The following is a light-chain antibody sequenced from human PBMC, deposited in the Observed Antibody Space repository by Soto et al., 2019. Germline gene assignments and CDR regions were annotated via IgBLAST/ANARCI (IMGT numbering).Light chain of an antibody. CDR2: AAS. CDR1: QTIMTY. CDR3: QQSYNSPQT. Sequence: DIQMTQSPSSLSASVGDEVTFTCRASQTIMTYLNWYQLKPGKPPRLLIYAASSLQSGVPSRFSGSGSGTDFTLTISSLQPEDFATYSCQQSYNSPQTFGRGTKVEIK. V-gene: IGKV1-39*01. J-gene: IGKJ1*01.